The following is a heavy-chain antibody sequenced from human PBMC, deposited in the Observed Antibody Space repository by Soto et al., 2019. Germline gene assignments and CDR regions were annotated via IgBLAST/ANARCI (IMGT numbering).Heavy chain of an antibody. D-gene: IGHD3-22*01. Sequence: ASVKVSCKASGYTFTSYDINWVRQATGQGLEWMGWMNPNSGNTGYAQKFQGRVTMTRNTSISTAYMELSSLRSEDTAVHYCARRRYYDSSGYYYFDYWGQGTLVTVSS. V-gene: IGHV1-8*01. CDR2: MNPNSGNT. J-gene: IGHJ4*02. CDR3: ARRRYYDSSGYYYFDY. CDR1: GYTFTSYD.